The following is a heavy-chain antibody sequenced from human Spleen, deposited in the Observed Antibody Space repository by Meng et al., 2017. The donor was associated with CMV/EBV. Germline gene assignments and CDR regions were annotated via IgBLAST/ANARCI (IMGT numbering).Heavy chain of an antibody. CDR1: GYSFTSYW. V-gene: IGHV5-51*01. Sequence: GGSLRLSCKGSGYSFTSYWIGWVRQMPGKGLEWMGIIYPGDSDTRYSPSFQGQVTISADKSISTAYLQWSSLKASDTAMYYCAVSSRDIVVVPAANFDYWGQGTLVTVSS. CDR3: AVSSRDIVVVPAANFDY. J-gene: IGHJ4*02. D-gene: IGHD2-2*01. CDR2: IYPGDSDT.